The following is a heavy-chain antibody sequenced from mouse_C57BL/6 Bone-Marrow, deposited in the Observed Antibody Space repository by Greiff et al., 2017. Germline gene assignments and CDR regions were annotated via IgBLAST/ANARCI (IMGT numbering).Heavy chain of an antibody. CDR2: ISSGGSYT. CDR3: ASPYYYGSSPWFAY. CDR1: GFTFSSYG. D-gene: IGHD1-1*01. Sequence: EVQLVESGGDLVKPGGSLKLSCAASGFTFSSYGMSWVRQTPDKRLEWVATISSGGSYTYYPDSVKGRFTISRDNAKNTRYLQMSSLKSEDTAMYYCASPYYYGSSPWFAYWGQGTLVTVSA. V-gene: IGHV5-6*01. J-gene: IGHJ3*01.